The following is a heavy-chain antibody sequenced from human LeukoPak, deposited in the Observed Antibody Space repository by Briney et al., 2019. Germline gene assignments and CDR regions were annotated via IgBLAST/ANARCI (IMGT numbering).Heavy chain of an antibody. CDR2: IKSKTDGGTT. D-gene: IGHD4-17*01. V-gene: IGHV3-15*07. CDR1: GFTFSNAW. CDR3: TTEIDYGDYGDYLDY. Sequence: GGSLRLSCAASGFTFSNAWMNWVRQAPGKGLEWVGRIKSKTDGGTTDYAAPVKGRFTISRDDSKNTLYLQMNSLKTEDTAVYYCTTEIDYGDYGDYLDYWGQGTLVTVSS. J-gene: IGHJ4*02.